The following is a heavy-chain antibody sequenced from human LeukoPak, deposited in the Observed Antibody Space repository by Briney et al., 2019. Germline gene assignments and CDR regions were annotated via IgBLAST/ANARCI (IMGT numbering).Heavy chain of an antibody. CDR1: GFTFSNSC. CDR2: IRQDGSEE. CDR3: ARDRSISGVVTLDY. J-gene: IGHJ4*02. Sequence: GGSLRLSCAASGFTFSNSCMTWVRQAPGKGLEWVANIRQDGSEETYVDSVRGRFTISRDNAKNSLYLQMNTLRAEDTAMYYCARDRSISGVVTLDYWGQGALVTVSS. D-gene: IGHD3-3*01. V-gene: IGHV3-7*01.